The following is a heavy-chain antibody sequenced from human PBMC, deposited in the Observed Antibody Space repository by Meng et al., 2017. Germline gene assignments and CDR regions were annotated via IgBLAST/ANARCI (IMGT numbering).Heavy chain of an antibody. CDR1: GFTFSSYA. Sequence: GESLKISCAASGFTFSSYAMHWVRQAPGKGLEWVAVISYDGSNKYYADSVKGRFTISRDNSKNTLNLQMNSLRAEDTAVYYCARGDPPPRRYYYDSSGYYLPDYWGQGTLVTVSS. D-gene: IGHD3-22*01. CDR3: ARGDPPPRRYYYDSSGYYLPDY. CDR2: ISYDGSNK. V-gene: IGHV3-30*01. J-gene: IGHJ4*02.